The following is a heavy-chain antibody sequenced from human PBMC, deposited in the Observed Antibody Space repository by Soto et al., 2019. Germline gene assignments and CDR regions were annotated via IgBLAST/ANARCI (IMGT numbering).Heavy chain of an antibody. J-gene: IGHJ6*02. V-gene: IGHV3-23*01. Sequence: GGSLRLSCAASGFTFSSYAMSWVRQAPGKGLEWVSAISGSGGSTYYADSVKGRFTISRDNSKNTLYLQMNSLRAEDTAVYYCAKDGVYYDSSGYTFSGMDVWGQGTTVTVSS. CDR1: GFTFSSYA. CDR2: ISGSGGST. D-gene: IGHD3-22*01. CDR3: AKDGVYYDSSGYTFSGMDV.